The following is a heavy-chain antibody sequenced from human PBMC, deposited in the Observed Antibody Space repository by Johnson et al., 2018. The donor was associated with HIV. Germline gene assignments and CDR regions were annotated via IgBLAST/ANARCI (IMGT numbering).Heavy chain of an antibody. CDR1: GFTFSSYA. CDR2: ISYDGSNK. CDR3: ARGGAYCGGDCNAFDI. D-gene: IGHD2-21*02. V-gene: IGHV3-30*04. J-gene: IGHJ3*02. Sequence: QVQLVESGGGVVQPGRSLRLSCAASGFTFSSYAVHWVRQAPGKGLEWVAVISYDGSNKYYADSVKGRFTISRDNSKNTLYLQMNSLRAEDTAVYYCARGGAYCGGDCNAFDIWGQGTMVTVSS.